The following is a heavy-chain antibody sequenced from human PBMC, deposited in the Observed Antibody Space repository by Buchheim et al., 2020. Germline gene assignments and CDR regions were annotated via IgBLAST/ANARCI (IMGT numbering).Heavy chain of an antibody. CDR1: GFTFSSYG. J-gene: IGHJ6*02. CDR2: ISYDGSNK. V-gene: IGHV3-30*18. D-gene: IGHD3-10*01. CDR3: AKGVFRAAPGPRPYYYYYYGMDV. Sequence: QVQLVESGGGVVQPGRSLRLSCAASGFTFSSYGMHWVRQAPGKGLEWVAVISYDGSNKYYADSVKGRFTISRDNSKNTLYLQMNSLRAEDTAVHYCAKGVFRAAPGPRPYYYYYYGMDVWGQGTT.